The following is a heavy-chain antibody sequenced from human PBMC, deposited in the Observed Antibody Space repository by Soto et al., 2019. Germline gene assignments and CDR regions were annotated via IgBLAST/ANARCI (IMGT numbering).Heavy chain of an antibody. D-gene: IGHD3-3*01. CDR2: INHSGST. CDR3: ARVSRHYDFWSGYHWFDP. CDR1: GGSFSGYY. V-gene: IGHV4-34*01. J-gene: IGHJ5*02. Sequence: TSETLSLTCAVYGGSFSGYYWSWIRQPPGKGLEWIGEINHSGSTNYNPSLKSRVTISVDTSKNQFSLKLSSVTAADTAVYYCARVSRHYDFWSGYHWFDPWGQGTLVTVSS.